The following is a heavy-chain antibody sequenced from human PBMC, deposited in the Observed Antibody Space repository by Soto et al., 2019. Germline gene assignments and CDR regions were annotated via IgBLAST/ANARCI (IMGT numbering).Heavy chain of an antibody. V-gene: IGHV1-69*01. Sequence: QVQLVQSGAEVKKPGSSVKVSCKASGDTFRSYAFSWVRQAPGQGLEWMGGIIPIFGTTNYAPKFQGRVRITADESTRTAYMELSSLRSEDTAVYYCARDRGYYDTSGFQGFVQYFHHWGQGTLVTVSS. J-gene: IGHJ1*01. CDR3: ARDRGYYDTSGFQGFVQYFHH. D-gene: IGHD3-22*01. CDR1: GDTFRSYA. CDR2: IIPIFGTT.